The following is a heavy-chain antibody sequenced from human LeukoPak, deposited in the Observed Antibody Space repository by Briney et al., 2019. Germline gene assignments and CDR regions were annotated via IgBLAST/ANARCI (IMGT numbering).Heavy chain of an antibody. CDR1: GGTFSSYA. D-gene: IGHD1-1*01. Sequence: SVKVSCKASGGTFSSYAISWVRQAPGQGLGWMGGIIPIFGTANYAQKFQGRVTITADESTSTAFMELSSLRSEDTAVYYCANRRRASRGYGMDVWGQGITVTVSS. CDR3: ANRRRASRGYGMDV. J-gene: IGHJ6*02. V-gene: IGHV1-69*13. CDR2: IIPIFGTA.